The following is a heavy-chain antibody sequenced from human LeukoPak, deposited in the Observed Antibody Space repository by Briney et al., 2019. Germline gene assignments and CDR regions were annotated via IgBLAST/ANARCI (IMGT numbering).Heavy chain of an antibody. J-gene: IGHJ3*02. CDR2: INPNSGGT. D-gene: IGHD3-10*01. Sequence: ASVKVSCKASGYTFTGYYMHWVRQAPGQGLEWMGWINPNSGGTNYAQKFQGRVTMTRDTSISTAYMELSGLRSDDTAVYYCARVRGYYGSARGAFDIWGQGTMVTVSS. V-gene: IGHV1-2*02. CDR3: ARVRGYYGSARGAFDI. CDR1: GYTFTGYY.